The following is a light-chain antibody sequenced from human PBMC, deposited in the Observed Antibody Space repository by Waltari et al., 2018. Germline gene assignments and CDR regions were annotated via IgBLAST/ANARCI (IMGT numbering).Light chain of an antibody. J-gene: IGKJ4*01. Sequence: TCRAKQSISRLLALYQQKPGQAPKMLIYKSSNLDSGVPSRFSGRGSGTEFTLTISSLQPDDFATYYCQEYSTSSLSFAGGTKVDI. CDR1: QSISRL. CDR3: QEYSTSSLS. CDR2: KSS. V-gene: IGKV1-5*03.